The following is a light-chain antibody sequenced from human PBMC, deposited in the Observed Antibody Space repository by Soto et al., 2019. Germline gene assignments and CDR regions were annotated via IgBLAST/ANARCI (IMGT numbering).Light chain of an antibody. CDR3: QQYGGSPRT. Sequence: EIVMTQSPATLSVSPGERVTLSCRASQSVSSSSLAWYQQKRGQAPRLLIHGASNRATGIPDRFSGRGSGTDFTLTISRLGPEDFAVYYCQQYGGSPRTFGQGTKVDIK. V-gene: IGKV3-20*01. J-gene: IGKJ1*01. CDR2: GAS. CDR1: QSVSSSS.